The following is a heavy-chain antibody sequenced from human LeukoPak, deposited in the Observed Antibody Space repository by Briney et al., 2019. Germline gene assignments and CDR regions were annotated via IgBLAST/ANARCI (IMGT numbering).Heavy chain of an antibody. CDR2: IKSKTDGGTT. J-gene: IGHJ6*03. D-gene: IGHD1-26*01. CDR3: TTDRDGSYYYYYMDV. V-gene: IGHV3-15*01. CDR1: GFTFSNAW. Sequence: GGSLRLSCAASGFTFSNAWMSWVRQAPGKGLEWVGRIKSKTDGGTTDYAAPVKGRFTISGDDSKNTLYLQMNSLKTEDTAVYYCTTDRDGSYYYYYMDVWGKGTTVTVSS.